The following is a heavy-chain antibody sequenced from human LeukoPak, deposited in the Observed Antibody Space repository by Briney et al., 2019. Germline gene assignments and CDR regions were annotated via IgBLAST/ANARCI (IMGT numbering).Heavy chain of an antibody. V-gene: IGHV3-9*01. D-gene: IGHD3-22*01. Sequence: GGTLRLSCAASGFTFSSYGMHWVRQAPGKGLEWVSGISWNSGSLDYADSVKGRFTISRDNAKNSLYLQMNSLRAEDTALYYCAKGDDSSGYFYYFDYWGQGTLVTVSS. J-gene: IGHJ4*02. CDR2: ISWNSGSL. CDR1: GFTFSSYG. CDR3: AKGDDSSGYFYYFDY.